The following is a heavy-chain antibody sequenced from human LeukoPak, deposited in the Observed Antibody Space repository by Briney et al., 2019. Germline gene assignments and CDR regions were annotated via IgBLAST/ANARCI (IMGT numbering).Heavy chain of an antibody. V-gene: IGHV3-53*01. CDR3: AREENHIVTTSYYFDH. CDR1: GFTVRTNY. Sequence: GGSLRLSCAASGFTVRTNYMSWVRQAPGKGLEWVSVMHDDGSTYYADSVKGRFTFSRDISKNTVYLQMNSPRAEDTAVYYCAREENHIVTTSYYFDHWGQGTLVTVSS. CDR2: MHDDGST. D-gene: IGHD5-12*01. J-gene: IGHJ4*02.